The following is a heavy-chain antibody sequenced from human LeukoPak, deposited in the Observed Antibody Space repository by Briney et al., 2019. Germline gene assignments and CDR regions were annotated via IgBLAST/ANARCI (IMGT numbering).Heavy chain of an antibody. CDR2: ISPDGTSA. V-gene: IGHV3-74*01. CDR1: GFTFSSYA. J-gene: IGHJ4*02. D-gene: IGHD5/OR15-5a*01. Sequence: GGSLRLSCAASGFTFSSYAMSWVRQAPGKGLVWVSRISPDGTSALYADSVKGRFTISRDNAKNTLYLQMNSLRGDDTAAYYCARVSVCPRCHFDYWGQGTLVTVSS. CDR3: ARVSVCPRCHFDY.